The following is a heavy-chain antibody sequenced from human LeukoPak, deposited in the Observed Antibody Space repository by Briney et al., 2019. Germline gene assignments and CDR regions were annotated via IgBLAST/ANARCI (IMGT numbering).Heavy chain of an antibody. V-gene: IGHV1-2*06. Sequence: ASVQVSCKSSGYTFTAYYMHWVRQVPGQALEWMGRINPNSGGTNYAQKFQGRVTMTRDTSISTDYMELSMLRSDDTAVYYCAREGPYGDYAYYYYLDVWGKGTTVTVSS. J-gene: IGHJ6*03. CDR2: INPNSGGT. CDR3: AREGPYGDYAYYYYLDV. CDR1: GYTFTAYY. D-gene: IGHD4-17*01.